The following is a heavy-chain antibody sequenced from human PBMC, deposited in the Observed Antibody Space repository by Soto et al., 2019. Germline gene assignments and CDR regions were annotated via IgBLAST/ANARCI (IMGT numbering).Heavy chain of an antibody. Sequence: QVQLVESGGGVVQPGRSLRLSCAASGFTFSSYGMHWVRQAPGKGLEWVAVMWYDGSNKYYADSVKGRFTISRDNSKNTLYLQMNSLRAEDTAVYYCARDSPKSPRLPDYWGQGTLVTVSS. CDR3: ARDSPKSPRLPDY. V-gene: IGHV3-33*01. J-gene: IGHJ4*02. CDR1: GFTFSSYG. CDR2: MWYDGSNK.